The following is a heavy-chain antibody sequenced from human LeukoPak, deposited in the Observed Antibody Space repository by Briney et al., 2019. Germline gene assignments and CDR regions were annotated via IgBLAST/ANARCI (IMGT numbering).Heavy chain of an antibody. CDR3: VKDQGSYGEGYSDY. Sequence: GGSLRLSCSASGFTFSIYAMHWVRQAPGAGLEYVSGISSDGGSTYYADSVKGRFTISRDNSKNTLYLQMSSLRPGDTAMFYCVKDQGSYGEGYSDYWGQGTLVTVSS. D-gene: IGHD4-17*01. CDR2: ISSDGGST. V-gene: IGHV3-64D*06. CDR1: GFTFSIYA. J-gene: IGHJ4*02.